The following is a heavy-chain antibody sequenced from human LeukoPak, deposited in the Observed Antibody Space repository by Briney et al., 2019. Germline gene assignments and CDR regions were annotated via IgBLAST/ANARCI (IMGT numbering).Heavy chain of an antibody. CDR1: GGTFSSYA. J-gene: IGHJ5*02. Sequence: SVKVSCKASGGTFSSYAISWVRQAPGQGLEWMGGIIPIFGTANYAQKLQGRVRITADESTSTAYMELSSLRSEDTAVYYCARDHSGYSSGWSHSWFDPWGQGTLVTVSS. V-gene: IGHV1-69*13. CDR2: IIPIFGTA. D-gene: IGHD6-19*01. CDR3: ARDHSGYSSGWSHSWFDP.